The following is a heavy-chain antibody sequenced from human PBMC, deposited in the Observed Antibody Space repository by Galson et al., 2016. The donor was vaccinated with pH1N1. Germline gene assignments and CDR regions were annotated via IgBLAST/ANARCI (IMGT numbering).Heavy chain of an antibody. J-gene: IGHJ6*02. CDR1: GFTFSDST. Sequence: SVKVSCKASGFTFSDSTMQWVRQARGQRLEWIGWNVVGSGDTNYAQKFQERVTITRDMSTSTDYMELTTLRSEDTAVYYCAADTLFLAYPKGRYYYYAMDVWGQGTTVTVSS. D-gene: IGHD3-3*01. CDR2: NVVGSGDT. V-gene: IGHV1-58*02. CDR3: AADTLFLAYPKGRYYYYAMDV.